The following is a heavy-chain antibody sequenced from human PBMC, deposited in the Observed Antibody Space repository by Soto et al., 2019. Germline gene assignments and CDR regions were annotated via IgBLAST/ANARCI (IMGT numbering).Heavy chain of an antibody. CDR1: GFTFSSYA. J-gene: IGHJ6*02. D-gene: IGHD6-13*01. CDR3: AKDKGQQLSDAYYYYGMDV. Sequence: GGSLRLSCAASGFTFSSYAMSWVRQAPGKGLEWVSAISGSGGSTYYADSVKGRFTISRDNSKNTLYLQMNSLRAEDTTVYYCAKDKGQQLSDAYYYYGMDVWGQGTTVTVSS. CDR2: ISGSGGST. V-gene: IGHV3-23*01.